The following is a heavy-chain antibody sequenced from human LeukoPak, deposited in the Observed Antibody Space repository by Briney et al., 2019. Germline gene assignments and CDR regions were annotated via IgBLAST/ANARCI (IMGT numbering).Heavy chain of an antibody. CDR1: GGSFSGYC. Sequence: PSETLSLTCAVYGGSFSGYCWSWIRQPPGKGLEWIGEINHSGSTNYNPSLKSRVTISVDTSKNQFSLKLSSATAADTAVYYCARLEVVPAALTYYYYYYMDVWGKGTTVTVSS. V-gene: IGHV4-34*01. CDR2: INHSGST. J-gene: IGHJ6*03. CDR3: ARLEVVPAALTYYYYYYMDV. D-gene: IGHD2-2*01.